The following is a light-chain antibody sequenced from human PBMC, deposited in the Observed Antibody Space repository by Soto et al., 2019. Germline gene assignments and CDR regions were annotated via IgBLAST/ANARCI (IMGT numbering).Light chain of an antibody. J-gene: IGKJ2*01. CDR1: RSLSSSY. CDR2: AAS. CDR3: QQQGT. Sequence: EIVLTQSPGTLSLSPGERATLSCRASRSLSSSYVVWYQQKPGQAPRLLIYAASRRATGIPDRFSGSGSATEYTLPIRRWKPGDFAVFYCQQQGTFGQG. V-gene: IGKV3-20*01.